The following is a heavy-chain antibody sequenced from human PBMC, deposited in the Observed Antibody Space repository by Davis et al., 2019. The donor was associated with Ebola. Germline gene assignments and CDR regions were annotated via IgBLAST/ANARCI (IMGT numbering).Heavy chain of an antibody. V-gene: IGHV3-49*04. Sequence: GESLKISCTASGFTFGDYAMSWVRQAPGKGLEWVGFIRSKAYGGTTEYAASVKGRFTISRDDSKSIAYLQMNSLKTEDTAVYYCTSTTGTNDYWGQGTLVTVSS. CDR1: GFTFGDYA. CDR3: TSTTGTNDY. D-gene: IGHD1-1*01. J-gene: IGHJ4*02. CDR2: IRSKAYGGTT.